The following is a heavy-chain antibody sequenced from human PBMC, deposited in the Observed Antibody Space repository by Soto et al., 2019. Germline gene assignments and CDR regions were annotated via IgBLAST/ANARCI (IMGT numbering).Heavy chain of an antibody. J-gene: IGHJ4*02. V-gene: IGHV4-59*01. CDR3: AREGNLGRWIQPLDS. Sequence: SETQPLTYTVSGDSIIGYSGSLIRQPPGNGLELIGKIHYNGNTKYSPSLKSRVSLSVDTSKNHFSLKLISVTIADTAVYFCAREGNLGRWIQPLDSWGQGTLVTVSS. CDR1: GDSIIGYS. CDR2: IHYNGNT. D-gene: IGHD2-2*03.